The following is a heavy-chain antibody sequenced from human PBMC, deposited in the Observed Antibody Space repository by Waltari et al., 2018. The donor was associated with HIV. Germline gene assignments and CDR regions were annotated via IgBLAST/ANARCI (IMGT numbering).Heavy chain of an antibody. Sequence: EVQVLGSGGDLVQRGGSWVLSCEGSGLMFMVLVMAWVRQAPGKGLEWVSSINGRGTSTYYADSVKGRFTISRDNSQSMVYLQMNSLKVEDTAVFYCVKVVVHAYYYNGLDVWGQGTTVTVSS. V-gene: IGHV3-23*01. CDR2: INGRGTST. CDR3: VKVVVHAYYYNGLDV. J-gene: IGHJ6*02. D-gene: IGHD2-2*01. CDR1: GLMFMVLV.